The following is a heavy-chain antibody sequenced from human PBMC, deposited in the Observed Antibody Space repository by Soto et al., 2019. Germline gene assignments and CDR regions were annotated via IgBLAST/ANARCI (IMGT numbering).Heavy chain of an antibody. CDR1: GFTFDDYA. Sequence: GGSLRLSCAASGFTFDDYAMHWVRQAPGKGLEWVSLITWDGGVTYYADSVKGRFTISRDNSKNSLYLQMNSLRAEDTALYYCAKGSFTWNTRVGMDVWGQGTTVTVSS. V-gene: IGHV3-43D*04. CDR3: AKGSFTWNTRVGMDV. CDR2: ITWDGGVT. J-gene: IGHJ6*02. D-gene: IGHD1-1*01.